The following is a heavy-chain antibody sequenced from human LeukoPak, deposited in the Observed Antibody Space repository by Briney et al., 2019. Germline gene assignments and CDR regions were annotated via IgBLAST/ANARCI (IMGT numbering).Heavy chain of an antibody. V-gene: IGHV3-21*01. D-gene: IGHD3-22*01. Sequence: GGSLRLSCEASGFTFSSYTMNWVRQAPGEGLEWVSSITSSSSSIYYADSVKGRITISRDNARNSLYLQMNSLRAEDTAVYYCAASSGSGNYAYYFDYWGQGTLVTVSS. CDR2: ITSSSSSI. J-gene: IGHJ4*02. CDR3: AASSGSGNYAYYFDY. CDR1: GFTFSSYT.